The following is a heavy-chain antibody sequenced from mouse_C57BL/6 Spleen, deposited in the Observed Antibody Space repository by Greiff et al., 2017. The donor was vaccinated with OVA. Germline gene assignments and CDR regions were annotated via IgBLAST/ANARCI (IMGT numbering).Heavy chain of an antibody. D-gene: IGHD1-1*01. CDR1: GFTFNTYA. Sequence: DVKLVESGGGLVQPKGSLKLSCAASGFTFNTYAMHWVRQAPGKGLEWVARIRSKSSNYATYYADSVKDRFTISRDDSQSMLYLQMNNLKTEDTAMYYCVRDDYYGTSTSVGFDVWGTGTTVTVSS. CDR2: IRSKSSNYAT. CDR3: VRDDYYGTSTSVGFDV. V-gene: IGHV10-3*01. J-gene: IGHJ1*03.